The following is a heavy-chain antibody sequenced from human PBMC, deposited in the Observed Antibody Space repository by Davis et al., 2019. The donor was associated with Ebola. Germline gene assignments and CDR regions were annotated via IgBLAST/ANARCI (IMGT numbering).Heavy chain of an antibody. D-gene: IGHD4-11*01. CDR2: IYYSGST. J-gene: IGHJ6*02. V-gene: IGHV4-59*12. CDR1: GGSISSYY. Sequence: PSETLSLTCTVSGGSISSYYWSWIRQPPGKGLEWIGYIYYSGSTNYNPSLKSRVTISVDTSKNQFSLKLSSVTAADTAVYYCARGALVTTVTTVRGYYYGMDVWGQGTTVTVSS. CDR3: ARGALVTTVTTVRGYYYGMDV.